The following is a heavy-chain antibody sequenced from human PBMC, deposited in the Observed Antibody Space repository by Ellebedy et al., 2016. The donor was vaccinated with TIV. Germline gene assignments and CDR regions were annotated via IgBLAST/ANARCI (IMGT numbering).Heavy chain of an antibody. CDR2: IGAGGAGT. CDR1: GFTFRGYA. V-gene: IGHV3-23*01. Sequence: GESLKISCVGSGFTFRGYAMSWVRQVPGKGLEWVSAIGAGGAGTHYADSVKGRFTISRDDSKNTLYLQMNSLRAEDTAVYYCVRPGIAVAGTRLFDPWGQGTLVTVSS. CDR3: VRPGIAVAGTRLFDP. J-gene: IGHJ5*02. D-gene: IGHD6-19*01.